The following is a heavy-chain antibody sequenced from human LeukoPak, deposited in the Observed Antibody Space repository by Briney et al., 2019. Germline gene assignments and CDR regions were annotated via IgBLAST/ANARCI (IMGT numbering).Heavy chain of an antibody. V-gene: IGHV3-23*01. Sequence: GSLRLSCAVSGFPFSRYAMSWVRQAPGKGLGGVWGISGRGEDTYYAASVKGRFTASGDTSKTPLYLQMNSLRAEHTAVYSCAKAPLNTVMVSPTFDYWGQGPLVTASS. D-gene: IGHD5-18*01. CDR2: ISGRGEDT. CDR3: AKAPLNTVMVSPTFDY. CDR1: GFPFSRYA. J-gene: IGHJ4*02.